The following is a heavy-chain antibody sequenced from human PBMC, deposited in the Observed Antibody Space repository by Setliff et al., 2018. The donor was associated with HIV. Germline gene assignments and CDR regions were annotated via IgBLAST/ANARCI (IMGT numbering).Heavy chain of an antibody. D-gene: IGHD3-10*01. CDR1: GGTFSSYA. CDR3: ARGDFQDFMVRGVFDAFDI. CDR2: IIPIFGTA. Sequence: RASVKVSCKASGGTFSSYAISWVRQAPGQGLEWMGGIIPIFGTANYAQKFQGRVTMTSDTSTSTVYMELGSLTSEDTAVYYCARGDFQDFMVRGVFDAFDIWGQGTMVTVSS. V-gene: IGHV1-69*05. J-gene: IGHJ3*02.